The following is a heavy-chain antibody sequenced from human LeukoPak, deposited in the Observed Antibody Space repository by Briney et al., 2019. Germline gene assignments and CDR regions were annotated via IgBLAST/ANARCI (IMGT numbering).Heavy chain of an antibody. CDR1: GYTFTGYY. J-gene: IGHJ4*02. CDR2: INPNSGGT. V-gene: IGHV1-2*02. Sequence: ASVNVSCKASGYTFTGYYMHWVRQAPGQGLEWMGWINPNSGGTNYAQKFQGRVTMTRDTSISTAYMELSRLRSDDTAVYYCAPRRSSGWLSSYYFDYWGQGTLVTVSS. CDR3: APRRSSGWLSSYYFDY. D-gene: IGHD6-19*01.